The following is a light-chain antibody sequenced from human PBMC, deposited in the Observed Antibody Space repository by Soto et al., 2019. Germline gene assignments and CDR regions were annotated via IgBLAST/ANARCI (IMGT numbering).Light chain of an antibody. CDR1: QRVSSS. J-gene: IGKJ3*01. V-gene: IGKV3-15*01. CDR2: VAS. Sequence: EIVLTQSPATLSLSPGERATLSCRASQRVSSSLACYQQKPGQAPRLLISVASTRATGIPARFSGSGSGTEFTLTISSLQSEDFAVYYCQQYNNWPFTFGPGTKVDI. CDR3: QQYNNWPFT.